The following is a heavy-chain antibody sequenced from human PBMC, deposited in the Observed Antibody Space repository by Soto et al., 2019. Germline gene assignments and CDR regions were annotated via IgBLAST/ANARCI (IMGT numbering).Heavy chain of an antibody. CDR1: GFTVSSNY. D-gene: IGHD2-2*01. CDR3: ARIQPRGGNWLDP. V-gene: IGHV3-66*01. J-gene: IGHJ5*02. CDR2: IYSSGST. Sequence: PGVSLRLSCAASGFTVSSNYMSGVRQAPGKGLERVSAIYSSGSTYYAYSVKSRFTISRDNSKNTLHLQMNSLRAEDTAVYYCARIQPRGGNWLDPWGKGTLVTVSS.